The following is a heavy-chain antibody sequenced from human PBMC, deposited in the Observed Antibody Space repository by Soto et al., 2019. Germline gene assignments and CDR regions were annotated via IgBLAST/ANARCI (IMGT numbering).Heavy chain of an antibody. D-gene: IGHD3-22*01. CDR2: IYYSGST. Sequence: SETLSLTCTVSGGSISSYYWSWIRQPPGKGLEWIGYIYYSGSTNYNPSLKSRVTISVDTSKNQFSLKLSSVTAADTAVYYCARTPLPYYYDSSGYHPPAYGVDVWGQGTTVTVSS. J-gene: IGHJ6*02. CDR3: ARTPLPYYYDSSGYHPPAYGVDV. CDR1: GGSISSYY. V-gene: IGHV4-59*01.